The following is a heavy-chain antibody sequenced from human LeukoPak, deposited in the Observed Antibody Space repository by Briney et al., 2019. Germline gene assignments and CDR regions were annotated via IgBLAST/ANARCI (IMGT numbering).Heavy chain of an antibody. CDR1: GFTFSSYS. Sequence: GRSPRLSCAASGFTFSSYSMNWVRQAPGKGLEWVSYISSSSSTIYYADSVKGRFTISRDNAKNSLYLQMNSLRAEDTAVYYCARQPDCSGGSCYPDYWGQGTLVTVSS. CDR3: ARQPDCSGGSCYPDY. CDR2: ISSSSSTI. D-gene: IGHD2-15*01. V-gene: IGHV3-48*04. J-gene: IGHJ4*02.